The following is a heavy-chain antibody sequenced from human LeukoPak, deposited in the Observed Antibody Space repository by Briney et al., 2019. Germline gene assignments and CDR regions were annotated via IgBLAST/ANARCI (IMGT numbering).Heavy chain of an antibody. Sequence: GGSLRLSCAASGFTFNKAWMSWVRQAPGKGLEWVGRIKSKTDDGTTDYAAPVKGGFTISRDDLKETLYLQMNSLKTEDTAVYYCTTGYSNYLRYYYYFYMDVWGKGTTVTVSS. D-gene: IGHD4-11*01. V-gene: IGHV3-15*01. CDR1: GFTFNKAW. CDR3: TTGYSNYLRYYYYFYMDV. CDR2: IKSKTDDGTT. J-gene: IGHJ6*03.